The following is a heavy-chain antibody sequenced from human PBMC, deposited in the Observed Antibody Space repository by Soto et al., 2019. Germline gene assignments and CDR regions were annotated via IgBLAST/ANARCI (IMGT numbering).Heavy chain of an antibody. CDR1: GGSISSYY. V-gene: IGHV4-59*01. Sequence: VQLQESGPGLVKPSETLSLTCSVSGGSISSYYWSWIRHPPGKGLEWIGYIYYSGSTNYNPSLKSRVTISVDTSKNQFSLKLSSVTAADTAVYYCARDIAAAGRTMDVWGKGTTVTVSS. CDR2: IYYSGST. D-gene: IGHD6-13*01. CDR3: ARDIAAAGRTMDV. J-gene: IGHJ6*03.